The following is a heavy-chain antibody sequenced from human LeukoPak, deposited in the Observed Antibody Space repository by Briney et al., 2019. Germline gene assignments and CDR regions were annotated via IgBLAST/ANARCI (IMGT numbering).Heavy chain of an antibody. V-gene: IGHV4-39*01. CDR2: INYSGTT. D-gene: IGHD6-19*01. CDR1: GGSFSSSRGYY. CDR3: ARRGPTSGRGVAFDY. Sequence: SETLSLTCTVSGGSFSSSRGYYWGWIRQPPGKGLEWIGSINYSGTTYYNPSLRSPVTISVDTSKKQLSLRLSSVTAADTAVYYCARRGPTSGRGVAFDYWGEGTLVTVSS. J-gene: IGHJ4*02.